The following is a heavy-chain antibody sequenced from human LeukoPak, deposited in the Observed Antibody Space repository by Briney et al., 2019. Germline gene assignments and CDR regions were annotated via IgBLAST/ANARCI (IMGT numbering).Heavy chain of an antibody. Sequence: PGGSLRLSCVASGFNFDEYGMHWIRQVPGKGPEWVSSITWNTGNIFYADSVKGRFTITRDNSKNSLYLQMSSLRTEDTALYYCAKEGPWAAAGNHYYYMDVWGRGTTVTISS. J-gene: IGHJ6*03. V-gene: IGHV3-9*01. CDR3: AKEGPWAAAGNHYYYMDV. CDR2: ITWNTGNI. D-gene: IGHD6-13*01. CDR1: GFNFDEYG.